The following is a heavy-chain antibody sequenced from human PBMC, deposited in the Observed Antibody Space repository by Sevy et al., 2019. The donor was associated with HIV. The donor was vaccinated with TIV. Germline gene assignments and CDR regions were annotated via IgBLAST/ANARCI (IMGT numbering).Heavy chain of an antibody. CDR1: GGSISSYY. D-gene: IGHD1-26*01. Sequence: SETLSLTCTVSGGSISSYYWSWIRQPPGKGLEWIGYIYYSGSTNYNPSLKSRVTISVDTSKNQFSLKLSSVTAADTAVYYCAIAGVKGYSGSYYGFDYWGQGTLVTVSS. CDR3: AIAGVKGYSGSYYGFDY. V-gene: IGHV4-59*01. CDR2: IYYSGST. J-gene: IGHJ4*02.